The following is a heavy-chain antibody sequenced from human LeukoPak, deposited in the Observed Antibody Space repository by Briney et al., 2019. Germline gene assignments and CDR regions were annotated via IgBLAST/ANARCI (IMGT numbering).Heavy chain of an antibody. V-gene: IGHV4-59*01. Sequence: PSETLSLTCTVSGVSISSYYWSWIRQPPGKGLEWIGYIYYSGSTNYNPSLKSRVTISLVTSKNQFSLKLSSVTAADTAVYYCARDGEGYSYGLGAFDIWGQGTMVTVSS. CDR2: IYYSGST. CDR3: ARDGEGYSYGLGAFDI. D-gene: IGHD5-18*01. CDR1: GVSISSYY. J-gene: IGHJ3*02.